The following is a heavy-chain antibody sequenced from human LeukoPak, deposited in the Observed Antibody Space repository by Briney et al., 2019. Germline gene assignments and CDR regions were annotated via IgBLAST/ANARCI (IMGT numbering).Heavy chain of an antibody. V-gene: IGHV3-74*01. D-gene: IGHD6-13*01. CDR1: GFTVSSNY. Sequence: GGSLRLSCAASGFTVSSNYMSWVRQAPGKGLVWVSRINSDGSSTSYADSVKGRFTISRDNSKNTLYLQMNSLRAEDTAVYYCARGTHSIDYWGQGTPVTVSS. CDR2: INSDGSST. CDR3: ARGTHSIDY. J-gene: IGHJ4*02.